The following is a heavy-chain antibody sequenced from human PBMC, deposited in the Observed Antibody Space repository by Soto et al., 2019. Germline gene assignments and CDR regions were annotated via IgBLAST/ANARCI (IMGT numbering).Heavy chain of an antibody. CDR2: INTYNSDT. CDR1: GYAFTSYG. V-gene: IGHV1-18*04. D-gene: IGHD1-1*01. J-gene: IGHJ4*02. Sequence: QVHLVQSGAEVKKPGASVKVSCKASGYAFTSYGMSWVRQAPGQGLEWMGWINTYNSDTNSAPRLQGRITMTTDTSTSTAYMELRSLTSDDTAVYYCVRDERDSCRGRNCFYFDYWGQGTLVSVSS. CDR3: VRDERDSCRGRNCFYFDY.